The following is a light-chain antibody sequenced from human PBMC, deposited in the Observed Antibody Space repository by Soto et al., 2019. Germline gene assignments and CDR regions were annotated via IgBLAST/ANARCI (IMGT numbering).Light chain of an antibody. CDR1: SSDVGSYKY. V-gene: IGLV2-11*01. J-gene: IGLJ3*02. CDR3: CSYAGGYTWL. CDR2: DVT. Sequence: QFALTQPRSVSGSPGQSVTISCTGTSSDVGSYKYVSWYQQHPGKAPKLLIYDVTKRPSGVPDRFSGSKSGNTASLTISGLQGEDEADYYCCSYAGGYTWLFGGGTKVTVL.